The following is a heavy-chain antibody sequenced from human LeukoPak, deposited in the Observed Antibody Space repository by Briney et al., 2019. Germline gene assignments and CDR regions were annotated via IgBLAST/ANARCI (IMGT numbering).Heavy chain of an antibody. Sequence: PGGSLRLSCAVSGFPLSSYSINWVRQAPGKGLEWVSYISSSSITIYYADSVKGRFTISRDNAKNSLYLQMDSLRAEDTAVYFCATDRNWQFDYWGQGTLVTVSS. V-gene: IGHV3-48*04. D-gene: IGHD1-1*01. CDR1: GFPLSSYS. CDR3: ATDRNWQFDY. CDR2: ISSSSITI. J-gene: IGHJ4*02.